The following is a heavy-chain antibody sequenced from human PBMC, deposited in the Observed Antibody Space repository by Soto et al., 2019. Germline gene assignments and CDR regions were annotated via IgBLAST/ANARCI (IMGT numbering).Heavy chain of an antibody. V-gene: IGHV4-4*02. CDR2: IYHSGST. D-gene: IGHD3-16*01. Sequence: SDTLSLTCVVSGDSITSSKWWSWVRQPPGKGLEWIGEIYHSGSTNYNPSLKSRVTISVDKSKNQFSLKLSSVTAADTAVYYLGGLVCNWRAGDYLYNGMDVWGQGTTVT. J-gene: IGHJ6*02. CDR3: GGLVCNWRAGDYLYNGMDV. CDR1: GDSITSSKW.